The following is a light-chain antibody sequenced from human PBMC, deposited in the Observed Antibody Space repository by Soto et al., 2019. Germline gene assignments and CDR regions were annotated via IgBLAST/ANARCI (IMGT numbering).Light chain of an antibody. J-gene: IGKJ1*01. V-gene: IGKV3-15*01. CDR2: GAS. CDR3: QQYHDWPPT. Sequence: ETVMTQSPATLSLSPGERVTLSCRASQSVTRKLAWYKQKPGQAPRLLMNGASTRVTGVPGRFRGSGSGTEFTLSIASLKSEDFGLYYCQQYHDWPPTFGQGTKVDIK. CDR1: QSVTRK.